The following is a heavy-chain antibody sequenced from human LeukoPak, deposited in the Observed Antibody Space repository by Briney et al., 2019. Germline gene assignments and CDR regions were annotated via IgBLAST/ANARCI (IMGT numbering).Heavy chain of an antibody. CDR3: VRAYSRGYSDDFDF. J-gene: IGHJ4*02. CDR1: GFTFSDYY. D-gene: IGHD3-22*01. V-gene: IGHV3-11*01. Sequence: GGSLRLSYAASGFTFSDYYMSWFRQAPGAWLEWLSYINLNNGTMYYADSVRGRFAISRDNTKNSLYLQMNSLRGEDTTVYYCVRAYSRGYSDDFDFWGQGTLVTVSS. CDR2: INLNNGTM.